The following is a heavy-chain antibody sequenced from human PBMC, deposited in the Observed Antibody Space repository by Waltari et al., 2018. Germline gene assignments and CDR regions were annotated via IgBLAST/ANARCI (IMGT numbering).Heavy chain of an antibody. V-gene: IGHV3-49*03. D-gene: IGHD2-2*01. CDR1: AFTFDDYA. CDR3: TRVSTVPAAADAFDI. J-gene: IGHJ3*02. Sequence: EVQVVESGGDLVQPGRSLRLSCIGSAFTFDDYAMSGFRQAPGKGLEWVGLIRTRSHGGTTEYAASVKGRFSISRNDFRRIAYLQMNSLKTEDTAVYYCTRVSTVPAAADAFDIWGQGTMVTVSS. CDR2: IRTRSHGGTT.